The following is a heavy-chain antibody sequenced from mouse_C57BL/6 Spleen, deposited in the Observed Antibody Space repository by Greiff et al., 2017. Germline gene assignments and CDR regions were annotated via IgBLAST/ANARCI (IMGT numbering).Heavy chain of an antibody. CDR2: IYPGSGST. Sequence: QVQLQQSGAELVKPGASVKMSCKASGYTITSYWITWVKQRPGQGLEWIGDIYPGSGSTNYNEKFKSKATLTVDTSSSTAYMQLSSLTSEDSAVYYCARWHPVVASDYWGQGTTLTVSS. D-gene: IGHD1-1*01. J-gene: IGHJ2*01. CDR3: ARWHPVVASDY. CDR1: GYTITSYW. V-gene: IGHV1-55*01.